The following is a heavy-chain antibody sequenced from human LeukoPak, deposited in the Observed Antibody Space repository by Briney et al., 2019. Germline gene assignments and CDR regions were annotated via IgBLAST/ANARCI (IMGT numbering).Heavy chain of an antibody. CDR3: ARDFYDYFDY. V-gene: IGHV3-30-3*01. CDR1: GFTFSSYA. CDR2: ISYDGSNK. D-gene: IGHD3-16*01. Sequence: GGSLRLSCAASGFTFSSYAMHWVRKAPGKGLEWVAVISYDGSNKYYADSVKGRFTISRDNSKNTLYLQLNSLRAEDTAVYYCARDFYDYFDYWGQGTLVTVSS. J-gene: IGHJ4*02.